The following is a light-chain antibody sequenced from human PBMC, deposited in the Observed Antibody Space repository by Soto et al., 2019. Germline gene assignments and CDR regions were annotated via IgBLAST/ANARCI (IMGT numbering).Light chain of an antibody. J-gene: IGLJ2*01. CDR3: SSYTTTSTWV. Sequence: QSALTQPASVSGSPGQSITISCTGTITDVGSSNYVSWYKQHPGKAPKLMIYDVSNRPSGVSNRFSGSKSGNTASLTIPGLQAEDEADYYCSSYTTTSTWVFGGGTKVTVL. V-gene: IGLV2-14*01. CDR1: ITDVGSSNY. CDR2: DVS.